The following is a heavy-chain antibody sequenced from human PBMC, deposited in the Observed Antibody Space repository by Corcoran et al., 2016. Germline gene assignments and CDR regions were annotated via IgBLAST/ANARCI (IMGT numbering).Heavy chain of an antibody. J-gene: IGHJ4*02. Sequence: EVQLVESGGGLVQPGGSLRLSCAASGFTFSNYWMTWVRQAPGKGLEWVANIKQDETEKYYVDSVKGRFTISRDTAKNSLYLLMNSLRAEDTAVYYCARERFYYADYWGQGTLVTVSS. CDR3: ARERFYYADY. CDR1: GFTFSNYW. V-gene: IGHV3-7*03. D-gene: IGHD3-10*01. CDR2: IKQDETEK.